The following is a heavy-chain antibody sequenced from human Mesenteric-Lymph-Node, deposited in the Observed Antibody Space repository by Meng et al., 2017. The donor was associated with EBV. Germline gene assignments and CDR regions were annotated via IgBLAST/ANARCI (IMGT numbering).Heavy chain of an antibody. V-gene: IGHV1-8*01. CDR2: MTPNSGDT. J-gene: IGHJ4*02. CDR1: GYTFTSYA. D-gene: IGHD3-3*01. CDR3: SRDSIYDGQDY. Sequence: QAQLVQDGARGKKPRASVKVSCKASGYTFTSYAINWVRQATGQGLEWMGWMTPNSGDTGSAQKFQGRVTMTRNTSIITAYMELNSLTSDDTAVYYCSRDSIYDGQDYWGQGTLVTVSS.